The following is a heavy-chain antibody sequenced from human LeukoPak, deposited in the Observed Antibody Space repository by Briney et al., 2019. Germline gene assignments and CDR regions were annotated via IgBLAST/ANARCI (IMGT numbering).Heavy chain of an antibody. V-gene: IGHV3-64*04. CDR2: IYENGGTT. Sequence: PVGSLRLSCVGSGFTFRSHAMSWVRQAPEKGLEFVSGIYENGGTTYYADSVKGRFTISRDNSKNTLYLQMNSLRAEDTAVYYCARRKGRVYYFDYWGQGTLVTVSS. CDR1: GFTFRSHA. CDR3: ARRKGRVYYFDY. D-gene: IGHD6-13*01. J-gene: IGHJ4*02.